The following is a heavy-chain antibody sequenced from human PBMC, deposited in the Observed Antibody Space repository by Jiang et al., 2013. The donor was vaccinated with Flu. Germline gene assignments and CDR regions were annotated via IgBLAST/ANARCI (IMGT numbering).Heavy chain of an antibody. CDR3: ARGGGGSGWYFDY. D-gene: IGHD6-19*01. CDR2: IYNSGST. Sequence: GSGLVKPSETLSLTCSVSGGSISSYYWSWIRQPPGKGLEWIGYIYNSGSTNYNPSLKSRVTISVDTPKHQFSLKLSSVTAADTAVYYCARGGGGSGWYFDYWGQGTLVTVSS. J-gene: IGHJ4*02. V-gene: IGHV4-59*08. CDR1: GGSISSYY.